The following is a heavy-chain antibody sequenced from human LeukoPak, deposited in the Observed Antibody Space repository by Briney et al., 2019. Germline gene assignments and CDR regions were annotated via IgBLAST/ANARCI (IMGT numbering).Heavy chain of an antibody. CDR2: IYYSGST. D-gene: IGHD5-18*01. CDR1: GGSISSYY. V-gene: IGHV4-59*08. J-gene: IGHJ4*02. CDR3: ARKRGYSYGD. Sequence: SETLSLTCTVSGGSISSYYWSWIRQPPGKGLEWIGYIYYSGSTNYNPSLKSRVTISVDTSKNQFSLKLSSVTAADTAVYYCARKRGYSYGDWGQGTLVTVSS.